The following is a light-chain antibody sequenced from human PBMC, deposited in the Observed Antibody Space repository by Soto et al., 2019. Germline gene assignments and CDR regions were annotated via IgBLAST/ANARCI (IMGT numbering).Light chain of an antibody. V-gene: IGKV3-11*01. CDR2: DAS. Sequence: EVVMTQSPSTLSVSPAERVTLSCMASQFVSSRLAWYQQRPGQVPRLLIYDASKWATGIPARFSGSGSGTDFTLTVSSLEPEDFVLYFCQQRSVWPITFGQGTRLEI. CDR1: QFVSSR. J-gene: IGKJ5*01. CDR3: QQRSVWPIT.